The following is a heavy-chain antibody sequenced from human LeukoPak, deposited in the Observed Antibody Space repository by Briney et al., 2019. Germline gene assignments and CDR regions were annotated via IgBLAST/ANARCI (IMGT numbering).Heavy chain of an antibody. CDR1: GFTFSGFW. CDR2: IKCDGSDK. J-gene: IGHJ4*02. V-gene: IGHV3-7*04. Sequence: GGSLRLSCAASGFTFSGFWMSWVRQAPTKGLEWVANIKCDGSDKRYVDSVKGRFTVSRDNANNSLYLQMNSLRAEDTAVYYCVRGGGSFDSWGQGTLVTVSS. CDR3: VRGGGSFDS. D-gene: IGHD3-16*01.